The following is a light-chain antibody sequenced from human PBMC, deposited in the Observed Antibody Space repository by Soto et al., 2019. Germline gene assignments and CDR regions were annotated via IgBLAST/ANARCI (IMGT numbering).Light chain of an antibody. V-gene: IGLV2-14*01. J-gene: IGLJ1*01. Sequence: QSVLTQPASVSGSPGQSITISCTVTSSDVGGYNYVSWYQQHPGKAPKLMIYEVSNRPSGVSNRFSGSKSGNTASLTISGLQAEDEADYYCSSYTSSSTRVFGTGTKLTVL. CDR1: SSDVGGYNY. CDR2: EVS. CDR3: SSYTSSSTRV.